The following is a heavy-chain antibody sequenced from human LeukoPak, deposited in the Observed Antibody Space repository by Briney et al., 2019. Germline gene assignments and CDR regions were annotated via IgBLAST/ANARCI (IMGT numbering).Heavy chain of an antibody. CDR2: IYHSGST. V-gene: IGHV4-38-2*02. D-gene: IGHD2-15*01. CDR3: ARGGDLGYCSGGSCYDLGYFDY. CDR1: GYSISSGYY. Sequence: SETLSLTCTVSGYSISSGYYWGWIRQPPGKGLEWIGSIYHSGSTYYNPSLKSRVTISVDTSKNQFSLKLSSVTAADTAVYYCARGGDLGYCSGGSCYDLGYFDYWGQGTLVTVSS. J-gene: IGHJ4*02.